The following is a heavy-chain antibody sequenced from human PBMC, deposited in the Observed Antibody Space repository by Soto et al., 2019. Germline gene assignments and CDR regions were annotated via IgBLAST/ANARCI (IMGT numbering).Heavy chain of an antibody. Sequence: GGSLRLSCAASGFTFNTYAMNWVRQAPGKGLEWVSGISGSGGLTYYTDSVKGRFTISRDNSKNTLYLQMSRLRAEDTAIYYCAKRESFSALLLQGPFDPWGQGTLVTVSS. CDR3: AKRESFSALLLQGPFDP. J-gene: IGHJ5*02. CDR1: GFTFNTYA. D-gene: IGHD2-21*01. CDR2: ISGSGGLT. V-gene: IGHV3-23*01.